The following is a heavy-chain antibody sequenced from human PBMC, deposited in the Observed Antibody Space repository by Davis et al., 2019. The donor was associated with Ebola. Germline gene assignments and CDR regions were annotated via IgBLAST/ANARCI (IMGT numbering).Heavy chain of an antibody. Sequence: GESLKISCVASGFSFSIYTMNWVRQAPGKGLEWVSSVSSSSSHIYYADSVKGRFTISRDNAKNSLYLQMNSLRAEDTAVYYCAGSGWKALDYWGQGTLVTVSS. CDR2: VSSSSSHI. J-gene: IGHJ4*02. CDR3: AGSGWKALDY. V-gene: IGHV3-21*04. CDR1: GFSFSIYT. D-gene: IGHD6-19*01.